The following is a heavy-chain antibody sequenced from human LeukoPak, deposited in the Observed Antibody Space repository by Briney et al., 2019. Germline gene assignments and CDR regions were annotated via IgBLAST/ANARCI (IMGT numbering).Heavy chain of an antibody. J-gene: IGHJ3*02. CDR2: IRGSGGRI. D-gene: IGHD3-22*01. V-gene: IGHV3-23*01. CDR1: GFTFSSYD. Sequence: GGSLRLSCVGSGFTFSSYDMNWVRQTPGKGLEWVSSIRGSGGRIHYADSVKGRFTIARDNSKNTLYLQMRSLRAEDTAVYYCAKDGDYYDSSALVALDTWGQGTMVTVSS. CDR3: AKDGDYYDSSALVALDT.